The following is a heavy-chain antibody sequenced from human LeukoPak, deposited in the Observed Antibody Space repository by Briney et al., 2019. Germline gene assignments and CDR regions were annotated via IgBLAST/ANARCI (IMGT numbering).Heavy chain of an antibody. CDR3: VRAEEEEGFSPTFDI. CDR2: IYPDDYDDI. V-gene: IGHV5-51*01. J-gene: IGHJ3*02. D-gene: IGHD3-10*01. Sequence: GESLKIFCKASGYSFTNSWIGWVRQMPGQGLEWMGNIYPDDYDDIKYSPSFQGQATISADTSNSTAYLHWSSLKASDSAMYYCVRAEEEEGFSPTFDIWGQGTLVTVSS. CDR1: GYSFTNSW.